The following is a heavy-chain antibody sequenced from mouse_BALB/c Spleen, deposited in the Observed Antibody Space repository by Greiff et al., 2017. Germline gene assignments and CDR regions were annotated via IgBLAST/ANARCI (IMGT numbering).Heavy chain of an antibody. D-gene: IGHD1-1*01. CDR2: INPSSGYT. CDR1: GYTFTSYT. Sequence: QVHVKQSGAELARPGASVKMSCKASGYTFTSYTMHWVKQRPGQGLEWIGYINPSSGYTNYNQKFKDKATLTADKSSSTAYMQLSSLTSEDSAVYYCANYYGSPPYAMDYWGQGTSVTVSS. CDR3: ANYYGSPPYAMDY. J-gene: IGHJ4*01. V-gene: IGHV1-4*01.